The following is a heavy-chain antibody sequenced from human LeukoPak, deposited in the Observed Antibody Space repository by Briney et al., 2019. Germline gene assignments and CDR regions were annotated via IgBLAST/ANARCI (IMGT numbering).Heavy chain of an antibody. V-gene: IGHV1-18*01. J-gene: IGHJ4*02. Sequence: ASVKVSCKASGYTFTSYGISWVRQAPGQGLEWMGWISACNGNTNYAQKLQGRVTMTTDTSTSTAYMELRSLRSDDTAVYYCARDGARFGGVIVNLIDYWGQGTLVTVSS. D-gene: IGHD3-16*02. CDR3: ARDGARFGGVIVNLIDY. CDR2: ISACNGNT. CDR1: GYTFTSYG.